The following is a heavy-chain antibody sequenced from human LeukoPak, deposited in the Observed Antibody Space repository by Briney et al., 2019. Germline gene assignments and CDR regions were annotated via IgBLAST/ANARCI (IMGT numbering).Heavy chain of an antibody. CDR2: VNRDGSST. V-gene: IGHV3-74*01. Sequence: GGSLRLSCAASGFTFSDYWMHWVRQAPGKGLVWVSRVNRDGSSTSYADSVKGRFTISRDNAKNTLSLQMNSLRAEDTAVYYCARNRSISAAGDTYWGQGTLVTVSS. CDR1: GFTFSDYW. CDR3: ARNRSISAAGDTY. D-gene: IGHD6-13*01. J-gene: IGHJ4*02.